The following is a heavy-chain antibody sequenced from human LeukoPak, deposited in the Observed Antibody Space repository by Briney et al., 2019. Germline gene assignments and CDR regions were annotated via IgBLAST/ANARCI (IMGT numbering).Heavy chain of an antibody. CDR1: GESIRSTTF. D-gene: IGHD6-13*01. J-gene: IGHJ5*02. Sequence: SETLSLTCSVSGESIRSTTFWGWIRRSPGMGLEWIASTSHAGISYYNPSLSSRVTVSVDSSKNQFSLRLSSVTAADTAVYYCARRGGHSWDVGNWFGPWGQGTPVTVSS. CDR3: ARRGGHSWDVGNWFGP. CDR2: TSHAGIS. V-gene: IGHV4-39*01.